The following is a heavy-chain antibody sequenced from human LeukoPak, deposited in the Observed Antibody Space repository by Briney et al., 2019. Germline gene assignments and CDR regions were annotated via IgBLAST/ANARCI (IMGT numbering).Heavy chain of an antibody. CDR3: AREMATITIFDY. V-gene: IGHV3-21*01. CDR1: GFTFSSYS. Sequence: GGSLGLSCAASGFTFSSYSMHWVRQAPGKGLEWVSSISSSSSYIYYADSVKGRFTISRDNAKNSLYLQMNSLRAEDTAVYYCAREMATITIFDYWGQGTLVTVSS. J-gene: IGHJ4*02. CDR2: ISSSSSYI. D-gene: IGHD5-12*01.